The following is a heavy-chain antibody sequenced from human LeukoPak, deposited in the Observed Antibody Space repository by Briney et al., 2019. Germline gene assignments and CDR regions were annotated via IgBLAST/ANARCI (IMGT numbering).Heavy chain of an antibody. Sequence: GGSLRLSCAASGFIFSSYAVHWVRQAPGKGLEWVAFISFDGSNKYYADSVKGRFTISRDNSKNTLSLQMNSLKAEDTAVYYCAKRSESTSGSFDYWGQGTLVTVSS. CDR2: ISFDGSNK. D-gene: IGHD1-1*01. J-gene: IGHJ4*02. CDR1: GFIFSSYA. CDR3: AKRSESTSGSFDY. V-gene: IGHV3-30-3*02.